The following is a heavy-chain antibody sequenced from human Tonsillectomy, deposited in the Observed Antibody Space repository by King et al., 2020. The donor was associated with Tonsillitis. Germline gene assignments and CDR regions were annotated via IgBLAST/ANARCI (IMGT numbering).Heavy chain of an antibody. Sequence: VQLVESGGGLVKPGGSLRLSCAASGFTFSSYSMNWVRQAPGKGLEWVYSISISSGYIYYADSVKGRFTISRDNAKNSLYLQMNSLRAEDTAVYYCASQYSSGYYRSDWGQGTLVTVSS. CDR1: GFTFSSYS. V-gene: IGHV3-21*01. D-gene: IGHD3-22*01. J-gene: IGHJ4*02. CDR3: ASQYSSGYYRSD. CDR2: ISISSGYI.